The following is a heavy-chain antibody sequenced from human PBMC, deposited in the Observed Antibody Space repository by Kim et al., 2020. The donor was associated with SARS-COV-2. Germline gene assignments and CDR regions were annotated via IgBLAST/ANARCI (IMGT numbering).Heavy chain of an antibody. Sequence: YNPSLQSRVTISVAMPKNQFSLRLTCVTAADSAVYYCARRYFGDYGYFDYWGQGTLVTVSS. J-gene: IGHJ4*02. CDR3: ARRYFGDYGYFDY. V-gene: IGHV4-61*07. D-gene: IGHD4-17*01.